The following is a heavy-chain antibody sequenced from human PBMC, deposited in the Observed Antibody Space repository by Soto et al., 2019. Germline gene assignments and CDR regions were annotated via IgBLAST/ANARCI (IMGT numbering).Heavy chain of an antibody. J-gene: IGHJ5*02. CDR3: ARDGDLRSDFWSGPLGGGWFDP. D-gene: IGHD3-3*01. CDR2: IIPIFGST. Sequence: QVQLVQSGAEVRKPGSSVKVSCKASGGTFSNSAITWVRQAPGQGLEWVGGIIPIFGSTNYAQKFQGRVTSTADKSTSTAYMELSSLTSEDTAVYYCARDGDLRSDFWSGPLGGGWFDPWGQGTLVTVSS. V-gene: IGHV1-69*14. CDR1: GGTFSNSA.